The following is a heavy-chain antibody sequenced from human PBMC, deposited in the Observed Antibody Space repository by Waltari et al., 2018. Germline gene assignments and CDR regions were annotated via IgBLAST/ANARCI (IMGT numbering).Heavy chain of an antibody. CDR3: ARGPGGCSSTSCYEGWVGYHYYYMDV. CDR1: GGPISSYY. Sequence: QVQLQESGPGLVKPSETLSLTCTVSGGPISSYYWLWIRQPPGKGLAWSGYSYYSGSTNYNPSLKSRVTISVDTSKNQFSLKLSSVTAADTAVYYWARGPGGCSSTSCYEGWVGYHYYYMDVWGKGTTVTVSS. V-gene: IGHV4-59*01. CDR2: SYYSGST. D-gene: IGHD2-2*01. J-gene: IGHJ6*03.